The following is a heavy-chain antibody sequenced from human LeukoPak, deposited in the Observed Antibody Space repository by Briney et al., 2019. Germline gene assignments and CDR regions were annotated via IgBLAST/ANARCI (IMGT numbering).Heavy chain of an antibody. J-gene: IGHJ4*02. D-gene: IGHD1-1*01. V-gene: IGHV1-18*01. Sequence: ASVNVSCKASGYHFISYGIHWVRQAPGQGLEWVGWISAYNGAREVAQNLRGRVTVTTDTSTSTAYMELRSLGSGDTAVYYCMRDFRSLNNRNDQLDYWGQGTLVTVSS. CDR1: GYHFISYG. CDR3: MRDFRSLNNRNDQLDY. CDR2: ISAYNGAR.